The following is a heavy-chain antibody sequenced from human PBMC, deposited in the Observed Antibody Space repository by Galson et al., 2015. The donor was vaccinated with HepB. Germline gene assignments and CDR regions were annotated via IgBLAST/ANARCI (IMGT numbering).Heavy chain of an antibody. CDR2: ISYDGSIK. CDR3: ARDRVEQWLENHFDY. J-gene: IGHJ4*02. D-gene: IGHD6-19*01. CDR1: GFTFSSYA. Sequence: SLRLSCAASGFTFSSYAMHWVRQAPGKGLEWVAVISYDGSIKHYADSVDGRFTISRDSSRNTLYLQMNSLKSEDTAVYYCARDRVEQWLENHFDYWGQGSLVTVSS. V-gene: IGHV3-30-3*01.